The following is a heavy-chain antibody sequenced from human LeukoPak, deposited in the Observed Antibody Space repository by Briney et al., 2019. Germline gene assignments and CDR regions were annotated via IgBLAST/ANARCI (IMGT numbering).Heavy chain of an antibody. CDR1: GYTLTTFG. CDR2: ISAYNGNP. Sequence: ASVKVSCKASGYTLTTFGISWVRQAPGQGLEWMGWISAYNGNPNYAQKLRGRVTMTTDTSPSTAYMELRSLRSDDTAVYYCARDRHSSGWENFDYWGQGTLLTVSS. D-gene: IGHD6-19*01. V-gene: IGHV1-18*04. CDR3: ARDRHSSGWENFDY. J-gene: IGHJ4*02.